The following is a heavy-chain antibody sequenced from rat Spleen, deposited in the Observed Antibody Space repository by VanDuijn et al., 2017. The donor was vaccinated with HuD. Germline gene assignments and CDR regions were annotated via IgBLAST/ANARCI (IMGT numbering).Heavy chain of an antibody. Sequence: EVQLVESGGGLVQPGRSLKLSCAASGFTLSDYNMAWVRQAPKKGLEWVASIHYEGSSTYYGDSVKGRFTISRDNAKITLYLQMNSLRSEDTATYYCANGMGIPHYFDYWGQGVMVTVSS. V-gene: IGHV5-22*01. D-gene: IGHD1-7*01. J-gene: IGHJ2*01. CDR1: GFTLSDYN. CDR2: IHYEGSST. CDR3: ANGMGIPHYFDY.